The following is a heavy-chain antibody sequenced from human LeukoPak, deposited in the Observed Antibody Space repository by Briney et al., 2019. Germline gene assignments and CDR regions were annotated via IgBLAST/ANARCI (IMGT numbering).Heavy chain of an antibody. CDR2: IIPIFGTA. D-gene: IGHD3-9*01. V-gene: IGHV1-69*05. CDR3: ARARYYDILTGYYHFDY. Sequence: GASVKVSCKASRRTFTSYAISWVRQATGQGLEWMGGIIPIFGTANYAQKFQGRVTITTDETTSTAYMELSTLRSEDTAVYYCARARYYDILTGYYHFDYWGQGTLVTVSS. CDR1: RRTFTSYA. J-gene: IGHJ4*02.